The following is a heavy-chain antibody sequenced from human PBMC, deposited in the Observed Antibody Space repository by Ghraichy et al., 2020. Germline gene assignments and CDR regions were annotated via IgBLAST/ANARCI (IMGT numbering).Heavy chain of an antibody. J-gene: IGHJ4*02. CDR3: ARGRYCSGGSGYQDY. CDR2: IMPDGSAK. V-gene: IGHV3-7*04. Sequence: GGSLRLSCAASGFTFSDYWMSWVRQAPGKGLEWVANIMPDGSAKYYVDSVKGRFSISRDNAKNSLYLQVNSLRAEDTAVYYCARGRYCSGGSGYQDYWGQGTLVTVSS. CDR1: GFTFSDYW. D-gene: IGHD2-15*01.